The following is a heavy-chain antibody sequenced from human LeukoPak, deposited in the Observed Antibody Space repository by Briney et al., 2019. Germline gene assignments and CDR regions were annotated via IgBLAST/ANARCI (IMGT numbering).Heavy chain of an antibody. V-gene: IGHV4-30-4*01. CDR1: GGSISSGKYY. D-gene: IGHD6-6*01. CDR3: ARKYPDHWFDP. CDR2: IFYLGST. Sequence: SQTLSLTCTVSGGSISSGKYYWSWIRQPPGKGLEWIGYIFYLGSTYYNPSLKSRVSISVNTFKNQFSLKLTAVTAADTAVYYCARKYPDHWFDPWGQGTLVTVSS. J-gene: IGHJ5*02.